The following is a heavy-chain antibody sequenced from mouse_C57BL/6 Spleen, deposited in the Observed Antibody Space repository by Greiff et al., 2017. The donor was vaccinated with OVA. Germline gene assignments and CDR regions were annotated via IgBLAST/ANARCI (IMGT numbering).Heavy chain of an antibody. CDR2: IWGDGST. Sequence: VQRVESGPGLVAPAQSLSITCAVSGFSLTSYGVSWVRQPPGKGLEWLGVIWGDGSTNYHSALISGLSIIKDNSKSQVFLKLNSLQTDDTATYYCAPHIYYYGSSFAWFAYWGQGTLVTVSA. J-gene: IGHJ3*01. CDR3: APHIYYYGSSFAWFAY. V-gene: IGHV2-3*01. CDR1: GFSLTSYG. D-gene: IGHD1-1*01.